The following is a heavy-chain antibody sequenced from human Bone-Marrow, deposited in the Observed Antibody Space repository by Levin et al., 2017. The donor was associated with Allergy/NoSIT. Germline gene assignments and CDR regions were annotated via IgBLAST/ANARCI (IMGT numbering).Heavy chain of an antibody. Sequence: LSLTCAASGFPFSTYNMNWVRQAPGKGLEWVSSISSSSSYVYSADSVKGRFTISRDNAKNSLYLQMSSLRAEDTAVYYCARGSSWYDTWYFGLWGRGTLVTVSS. D-gene: IGHD6-13*01. CDR3: ARGSSWYDTWYFGL. V-gene: IGHV3-21*01. J-gene: IGHJ2*01. CDR1: GFPFSTYN. CDR2: ISSSSSYV.